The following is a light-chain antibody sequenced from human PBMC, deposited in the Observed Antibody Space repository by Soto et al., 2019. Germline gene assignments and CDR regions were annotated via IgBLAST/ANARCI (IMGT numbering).Light chain of an antibody. Sequence: IQLTQSPSSLSASLGDRVTITWQASQGISNYLAWYKQRPGKAPKLLSYAASTLQSGVPSRFRGSGSATDFTLTISSLQPEDFETYYCQQLNSYPITFGQGTRLEIK. CDR1: QGISNY. J-gene: IGKJ5*01. CDR2: AAS. CDR3: QQLNSYPIT. V-gene: IGKV1-9*01.